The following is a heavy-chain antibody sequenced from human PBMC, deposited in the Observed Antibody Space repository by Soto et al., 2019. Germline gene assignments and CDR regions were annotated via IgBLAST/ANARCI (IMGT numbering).Heavy chain of an antibody. V-gene: IGHV3-30-3*01. CDR2: ISYDGSNK. J-gene: IGHJ4*02. Sequence: QVQLVESGGGVVQPGRSLRLSCAASGFTFSSYAMHWVRQAPGKGLEWVAVISYDGSNKYYADSVKGRFTISRDNSKNTLYLQRNSLRAEDTAVYYCARSRIAARPGLRYFDYWGQGTLVTVSS. CDR1: GFTFSSYA. D-gene: IGHD6-6*01. CDR3: ARSRIAARPGLRYFDY.